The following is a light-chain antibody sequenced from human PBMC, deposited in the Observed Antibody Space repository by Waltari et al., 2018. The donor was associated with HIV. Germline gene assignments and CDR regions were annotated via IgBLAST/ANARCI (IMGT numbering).Light chain of an antibody. V-gene: IGLV4-69*01. J-gene: IGLJ3*02. Sequence: QLVLTQSPSASASLGASVKLTCTLNSGHSTYALAWHQQQPEKGPRYLMKVNSDGSHSKGDGIPDRFSGSSSGSERYLIISSLQSEDEADYYCQTWGTGIRVFGGGTKLTVL. CDR1: SGHSTYA. CDR2: VNSDGSH. CDR3: QTWGTGIRV.